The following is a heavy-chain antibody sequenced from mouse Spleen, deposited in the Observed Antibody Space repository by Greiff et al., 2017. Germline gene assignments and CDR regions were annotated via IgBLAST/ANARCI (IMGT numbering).Heavy chain of an antibody. V-gene: IGHV5-4*01. CDR1: GFTFSSYA. CDR3: ARGHYSNYVMDY. J-gene: IGHJ4*01. CDR2: ISDGGSYT. D-gene: IGHD2-5*01. Sequence: EVQLVESGGGLVKPGGSLKLSCAASGFTFSSYAMSWVRQTPEKRLEWVATISDGGSYTYYPDNVKGRFTISRDNAKNNLYLQMSHLKSEDTAMYYCARGHYSNYVMDYWGQGTSVTVSS.